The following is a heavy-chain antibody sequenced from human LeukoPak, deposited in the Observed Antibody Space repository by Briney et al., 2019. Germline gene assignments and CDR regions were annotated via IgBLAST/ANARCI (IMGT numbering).Heavy chain of an antibody. J-gene: IGHJ4*02. V-gene: IGHV3-30*02. Sequence: PGGSLRLSCAASGFTFSSYGMHWVRQAPGKGLEWVAFIRYDGSNKYYADSVKGQFTISRDNSKNTLYLQMNSLRAEDMAVYYCAKDKGYGDFYFDYWGQGTLVTVSS. CDR1: GFTFSSYG. CDR2: IRYDGSNK. D-gene: IGHD4-17*01. CDR3: AKDKGYGDFYFDY.